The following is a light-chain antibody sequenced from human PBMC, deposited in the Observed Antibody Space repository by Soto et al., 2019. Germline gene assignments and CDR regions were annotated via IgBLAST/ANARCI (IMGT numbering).Light chain of an antibody. CDR3: SSYSTRSALV. CDR1: SADIGAFNY. J-gene: IGLJ2*01. V-gene: IGLV2-14*03. Sequence: QSVLTQPASVSGSPGQSITISCAGTSADIGAFNYVSWYQHHPGKAPKLLIYDVSDRPSGVSTRFSASKSANTASLTISGLQADDEADYYCSSYSTRSALVFGGGTQLTVL. CDR2: DVS.